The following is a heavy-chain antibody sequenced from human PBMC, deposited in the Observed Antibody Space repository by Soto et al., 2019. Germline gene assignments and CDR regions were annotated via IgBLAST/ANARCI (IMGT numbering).Heavy chain of an antibody. Sequence: SETLSLTFTVSGGSISGYYWTWIRQPPGRGLAYIGDIFYTGSTNYNPSLESRVSISVEAAKNQFSLKRTSVTAADTAVYYCARVTTGYLDYWGQGTLVTVSS. J-gene: IGHJ4*02. CDR1: GGSISGYY. CDR3: ARVTTGYLDY. CDR2: IFYTGST. D-gene: IGHD3-9*01. V-gene: IGHV4-59*01.